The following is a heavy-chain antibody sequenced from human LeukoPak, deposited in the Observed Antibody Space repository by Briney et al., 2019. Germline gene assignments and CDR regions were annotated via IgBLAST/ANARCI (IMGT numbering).Heavy chain of an antibody. CDR3: ASLRGSY. V-gene: IGHV4-38-2*02. CDR1: GYSISSGYY. J-gene: IGHJ4*02. D-gene: IGHD3-16*01. CDR2: IYHSGST. Sequence: SETLSLTCTVSGYSISSGYYWGWIRQPPGKGLEWIGSIYHSGSTNYNPSLKSRVTISVDKSKSQFSLKLSSVTAADTAVYYCASLRGSYWGQGTLVTVSS.